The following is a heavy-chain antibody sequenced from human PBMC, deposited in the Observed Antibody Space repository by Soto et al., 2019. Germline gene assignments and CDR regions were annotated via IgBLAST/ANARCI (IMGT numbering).Heavy chain of an antibody. V-gene: IGHV3-74*01. CDR3: ARANYGPDAFDI. Sequence: GGSLRLSCAASGFTFSSYWMHWVRQAPGKGLVWVSRINSDGSSTSYADSVKGRFTISRDNAKNTLYLQMNSLRAEDAAVYYCARANYGPDAFDIWGQGTMVTVS. CDR2: INSDGSST. D-gene: IGHD4-17*01. CDR1: GFTFSSYW. J-gene: IGHJ3*02.